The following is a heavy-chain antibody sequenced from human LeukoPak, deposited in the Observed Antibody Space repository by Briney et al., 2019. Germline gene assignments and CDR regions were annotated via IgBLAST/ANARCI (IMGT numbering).Heavy chain of an antibody. V-gene: IGHV3-33*01. Sequence: GGTLRLSCAASGTTFNAIHWVRQAPGQGLEWVALTWYDGRNKYYADSVKGRFTISIDNSKNMVYLHMNSLRADDTAVYYCARELFGSGSCLDYWGQGTLVTVSS. CDR3: ARELFGSGSCLDY. D-gene: IGHD3-10*01. J-gene: IGHJ4*02. CDR2: TWYDGRNK. CDR1: GTTFNA.